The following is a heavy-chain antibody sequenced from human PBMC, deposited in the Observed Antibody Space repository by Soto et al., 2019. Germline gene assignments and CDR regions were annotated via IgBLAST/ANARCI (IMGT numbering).Heavy chain of an antibody. Sequence: EVQLLESGGGLVQPGGSLRLSCAGSGFTFSSYAMSWVRQAPGKGLEWVSAISGSGGSTYYADSVKGRFTISRDNSKNTLYLQMNSLRVEDTALYYCAKASRYCSGGSCYSALLGYWGQGTLVTVSS. CDR3: AKASRYCSGGSCYSALLGY. CDR2: ISGSGGST. CDR1: GFTFSSYA. V-gene: IGHV3-23*01. J-gene: IGHJ4*02. D-gene: IGHD2-15*01.